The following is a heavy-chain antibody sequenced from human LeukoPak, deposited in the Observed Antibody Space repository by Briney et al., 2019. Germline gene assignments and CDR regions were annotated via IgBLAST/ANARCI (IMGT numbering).Heavy chain of an antibody. Sequence: GGSLRLSCAASGFTFSGYGMHWVRQAPGKGLEWVSSISSSSSYIYYADSVKGRFTISRDNAKNSLYLQMNSLRAEDTAVYYCARATECDYWGQGTLVTVSS. CDR2: ISSSSSYI. CDR1: GFTFSGYG. V-gene: IGHV3-21*01. J-gene: IGHJ4*02. D-gene: IGHD1-26*01. CDR3: ARATECDY.